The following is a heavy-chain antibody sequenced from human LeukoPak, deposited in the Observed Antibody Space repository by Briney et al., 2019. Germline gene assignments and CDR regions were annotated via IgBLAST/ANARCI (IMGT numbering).Heavy chain of an antibody. D-gene: IGHD3-22*01. J-gene: IGHJ4*02. CDR1: GYTFTGYY. Sequence: SLKVSCTAYGYTFTGYYMHWVREALGQGLEWMGWINPNSGGTNYAQKFQGRVTMTRDTSISTAYMELSRLRSDDTAVYYCARDQSGSSGYSDYWGQGTLVTVSS. CDR2: INPNSGGT. V-gene: IGHV1-2*02. CDR3: ARDQSGSSGYSDY.